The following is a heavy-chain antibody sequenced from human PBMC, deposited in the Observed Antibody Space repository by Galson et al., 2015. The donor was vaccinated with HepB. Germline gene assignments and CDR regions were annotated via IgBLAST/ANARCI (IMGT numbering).Heavy chain of an antibody. Sequence: SVKVSCKASGGTFSSYAISWVRQAPGQGLEWMGGIIPIFGTANYAQKFQGRVTITADESTSTAYMELSSLRSEDTAVYYCAREGGVDTAMVKEGWFDPWGQGTLVTVSS. CDR1: GGTFSSYA. V-gene: IGHV1-69*13. J-gene: IGHJ5*02. D-gene: IGHD5-18*01. CDR3: AREGGVDTAMVKEGWFDP. CDR2: IIPIFGTA.